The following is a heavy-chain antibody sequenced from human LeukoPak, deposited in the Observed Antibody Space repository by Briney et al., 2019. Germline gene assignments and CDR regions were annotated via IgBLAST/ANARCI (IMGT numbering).Heavy chain of an antibody. D-gene: IGHD3-10*01. J-gene: IGHJ3*02. V-gene: IGHV4-34*01. CDR3: AKSNGYGLVDI. CDR1: GGSFSGYY. CDR2: INHSGST. Sequence: SETLSLTCAVYGGSFSGYYWSWIRQPPGKGLEWIGEINHSGSTNYNPSLTSRVTISLDTPRNQFSLKLNSVTAADTAVYYCAKSNGYGLVDIWGQGTMVTVSS.